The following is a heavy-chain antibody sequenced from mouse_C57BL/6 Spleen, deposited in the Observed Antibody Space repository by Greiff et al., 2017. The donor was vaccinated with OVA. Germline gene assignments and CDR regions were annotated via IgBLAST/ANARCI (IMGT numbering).Heavy chain of an antibody. J-gene: IGHJ3*01. CDR3: ARWGLTGPFAY. V-gene: IGHV1-59*01. D-gene: IGHD4-1*01. CDR2: IDPSDSYT. CDR1: GYTFTSYW. Sequence: QVQLQQSGAELVRPGTSVKLSCKASGYTFTSYWMHWVKQRPGQGLEWIGVIDPSDSYTNYNQKFKGKATLTVDTSSSTAYMQLSSLTSEDSAVYYCARWGLTGPFAYWGQGTLVTVSA.